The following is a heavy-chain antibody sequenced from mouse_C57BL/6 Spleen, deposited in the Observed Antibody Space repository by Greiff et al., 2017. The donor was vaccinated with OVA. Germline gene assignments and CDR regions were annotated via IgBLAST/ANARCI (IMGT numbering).Heavy chain of an antibody. Sequence: VQLQQPGAELVKPGASVKLSCKASGYTFTSYWMHWVKQRPGRGLEWIGRIDPNSGGTKYNEKFKSKATLTVDKPSSTAYMQLSSPTSEDSAVYYCSLITTVVANYFGYWGQGATLTVSS. CDR3: SLITTVVANYFGY. J-gene: IGHJ2*01. V-gene: IGHV1-72*01. D-gene: IGHD1-1*01. CDR1: GYTFTSYW. CDR2: IDPNSGGT.